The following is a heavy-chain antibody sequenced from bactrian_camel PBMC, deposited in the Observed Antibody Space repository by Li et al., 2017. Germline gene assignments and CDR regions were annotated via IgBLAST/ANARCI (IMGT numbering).Heavy chain of an antibody. J-gene: IGHJ4*01. CDR1: GYTLPMP. Sequence: HVQLVESGGGSVQAGGSLTLSCTASGYTLPMPMAWFRRAPGQTREGVAAISGDGLIDYADSVKGRFTISRDNANNTVNLMMNSLKPEDTAMYYCAANLGPYCSGPYLARRANFLGQGTQVTVS. D-gene: IGHD2*01. CDR2: ISGDGLI. V-gene: IGHV3S53*01.